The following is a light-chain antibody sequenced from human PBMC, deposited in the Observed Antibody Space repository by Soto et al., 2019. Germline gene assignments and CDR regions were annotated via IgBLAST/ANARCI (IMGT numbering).Light chain of an antibody. V-gene: IGKV1-5*01. Sequence: DIQMTQSPSTLSASVGDRVTITCRASQTISTWMAWYQQXPGKAPXLLVYDASTLQSGVASRFSGSGSGTEFTLIISGLQPDDSATYYCQQYTNTNNPWMFGQGTKVDIK. CDR1: QTISTW. J-gene: IGKJ1*01. CDR2: DAS. CDR3: QQYTNTNNPWM.